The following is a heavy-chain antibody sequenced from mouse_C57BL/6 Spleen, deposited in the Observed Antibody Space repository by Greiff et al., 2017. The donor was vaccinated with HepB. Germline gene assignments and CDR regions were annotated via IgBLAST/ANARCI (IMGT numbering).Heavy chain of an antibody. CDR2: INPNNGGT. D-gene: IGHD1-1*01. CDR3: ARGGYDGSRWYFDV. J-gene: IGHJ1*03. V-gene: IGHV1-26*01. CDR1: GYTFTDYY. Sequence: EVQLQQSGPELVKPGASVKISCKASGYTFTDYYMNWVKQSHGKSLEWIGDINPNNGGTSYNQKFKGKATLTVDKSSSTAYMELSSLTSEDSAVYYCARGGYDGSRWYFDVWGTGTTVTVSS.